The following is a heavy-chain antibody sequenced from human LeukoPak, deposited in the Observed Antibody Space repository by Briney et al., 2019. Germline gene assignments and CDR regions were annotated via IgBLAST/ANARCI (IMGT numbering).Heavy chain of an antibody. CDR3: ARAPPAAAGGSWFDP. V-gene: IGHV1-2*02. D-gene: IGHD6-13*01. Sequence: ASVKVSCKASGYTFTGYYMHWVRQAPGQGLEWMGWINPNSGGTNYAQKFQGRVTMTRDTSISTAYMELSRLRSDDTAVYYCARAPPAAAGGSWFDPWGQGTLVTVSS. CDR2: INPNSGGT. J-gene: IGHJ5*02. CDR1: GYTFTGYY.